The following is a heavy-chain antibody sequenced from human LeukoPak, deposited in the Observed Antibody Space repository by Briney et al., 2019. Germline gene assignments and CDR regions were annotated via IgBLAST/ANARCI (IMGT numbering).Heavy chain of an antibody. Sequence: GGSLRLSCTASGFTFGAYAMSWVRQAPGKGLGWVCFIRSKAYGGTTEYAASVKGRFTISRDDSKSIAYLQMNSLKTEDTAVYYCTRVSGDTFDYWGQGTLVTVSS. CDR3: TRVSGDTFDY. V-gene: IGHV3-49*04. J-gene: IGHJ4*02. CDR1: GFTFGAYA. D-gene: IGHD2-21*02. CDR2: IRSKAYGGTT.